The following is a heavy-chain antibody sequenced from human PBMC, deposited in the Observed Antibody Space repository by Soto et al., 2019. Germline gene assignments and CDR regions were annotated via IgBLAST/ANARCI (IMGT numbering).Heavy chain of an antibody. CDR3: ARDPGGIYSGYDFFDY. J-gene: IGHJ4*02. D-gene: IGHD5-12*01. Sequence: PSETLSLTCTVSGGSISSGGYYWSWIRQHPGKGLEWIGYIYYSGSTYYNPSLKSRVTISVDTSKNQFSLKLSSVTAADTAVYYCARDPGGIYSGYDFFDYWGQGTLVTVSS. CDR2: IYYSGST. CDR1: GGSISSGGYY. V-gene: IGHV4-31*03.